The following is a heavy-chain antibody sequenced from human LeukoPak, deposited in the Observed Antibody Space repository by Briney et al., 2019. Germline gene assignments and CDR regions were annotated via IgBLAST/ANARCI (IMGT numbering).Heavy chain of an antibody. CDR1: GFTFSSYS. V-gene: IGHV3-48*02. J-gene: IGHJ4*02. CDR3: ARDRANSGSYYWDY. D-gene: IGHD1-26*01. CDR2: ISSSSSTI. Sequence: GGPLRLSCAASGFTFSSYSMNWVRQAPGKGLEWVSYISSSSSTIYYADSVKGRFTISRDNAKNSLYLQMNSLRDEDTAVYYCARDRANSGSYYWDYWGQGTLVTVSS.